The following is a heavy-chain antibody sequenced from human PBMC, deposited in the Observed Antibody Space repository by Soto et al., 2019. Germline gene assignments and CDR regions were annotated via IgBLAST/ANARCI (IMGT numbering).Heavy chain of an antibody. V-gene: IGHV1-2*04. D-gene: IGHD3-3*01. CDR3: ARESGITIFGDFYGMDV. CDR1: GYTFTGYY. Sequence: ASVKVSCKASGYTFTGYYMHWVRQAPGQGLEWMGWINPNSGGTNYAQKFQGWVTMTRDTSISTAYMELSRLRSDDTAVYYCARESGITIFGDFYGMDVWGQGTTVTVSS. CDR2: INPNSGGT. J-gene: IGHJ6*02.